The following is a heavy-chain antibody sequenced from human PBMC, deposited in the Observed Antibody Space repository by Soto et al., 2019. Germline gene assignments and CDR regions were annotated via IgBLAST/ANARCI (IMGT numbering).Heavy chain of an antibody. Sequence: GGSLRLSCAASGFTFDDYGMSWVRQAPGKGLEWVSGINWNGGSTGYADSVKGRFTISRDNAKNSLYLQMNSLRAEDTALYYCARVGITIFGVVIGPFDYWGQGTLVTVSS. CDR1: GFTFDDYG. D-gene: IGHD3-3*01. J-gene: IGHJ4*02. V-gene: IGHV3-20*04. CDR2: INWNGGST. CDR3: ARVGITIFGVVIGPFDY.